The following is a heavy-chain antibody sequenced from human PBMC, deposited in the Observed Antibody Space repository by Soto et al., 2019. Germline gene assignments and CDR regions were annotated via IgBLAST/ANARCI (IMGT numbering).Heavy chain of an antibody. J-gene: IGHJ6*02. CDR1: GGSFSGYY. CDR2: INHSGST. D-gene: IGHD4-17*01. Sequence: QVQLQQWGAGLLKPSETLSLTCAVYGGSFSGYYWSWIRQPPGKGLEWIGEINHSGSTNYNPSLKSRVTISVDTAKNQFSLKLSSVTAADTAVYYCARGRRDYGDYVRKTSAYYYGMDVWGQGTTVTVSS. V-gene: IGHV4-34*01. CDR3: ARGRRDYGDYVRKTSAYYYGMDV.